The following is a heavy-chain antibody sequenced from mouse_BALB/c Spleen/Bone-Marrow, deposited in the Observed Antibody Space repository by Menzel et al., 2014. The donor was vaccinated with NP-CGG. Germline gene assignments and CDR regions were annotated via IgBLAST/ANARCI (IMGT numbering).Heavy chain of an antibody. V-gene: IGHV1-69*02. D-gene: IGHD2-3*01. CDR2: IYPSDNYT. CDR3: TRTYECFDY. J-gene: IGHJ2*01. Sequence: VKLQESGAELVRPGASVKLSCKTSGYTFTSYWINWVKQRPGQGLEWIGNIYPSDNYTNYNQKFKDKATLTVDISSTTAYMQLSSPTSEDSAVYYCTRTYECFDYWGQGTTLTVSS. CDR1: GYTFTSYW.